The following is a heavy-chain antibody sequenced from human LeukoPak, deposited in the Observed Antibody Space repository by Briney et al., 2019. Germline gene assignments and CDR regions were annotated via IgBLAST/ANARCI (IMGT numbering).Heavy chain of an antibody. CDR2: IYTSGST. D-gene: IGHD3-3*01. Sequence: SETLSLTCTVSGGSISSYYWSWIRQPAGKGLEWIGRIYTSGSTNYNPSLKSRVTMSVDTSKNQFSLKLSSVTAADTAVYYCARDTYYDFWSGYPNNWFDPWGQGTLVTVSS. V-gene: IGHV4-4*07. CDR1: GGSISSYY. J-gene: IGHJ5*02. CDR3: ARDTYYDFWSGYPNNWFDP.